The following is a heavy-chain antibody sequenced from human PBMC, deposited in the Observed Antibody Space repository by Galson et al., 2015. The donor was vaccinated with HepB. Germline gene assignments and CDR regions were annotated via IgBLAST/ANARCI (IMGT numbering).Heavy chain of an antibody. Sequence: SVKVPCKASGDSINSFGLSWVRLAPGQGLEWVGGIIPMLGNPSYAQKFQGRVSITADESTNTAYMELSSLTSEDTATYYCGRGATTSIFGVAHPIDHWGQGTLVTVFS. CDR1: GDSINSFG. V-gene: IGHV1-69*13. J-gene: IGHJ4*02. CDR3: GRGATTSIFGVAHPIDH. D-gene: IGHD3-3*02. CDR2: IIPMLGNP.